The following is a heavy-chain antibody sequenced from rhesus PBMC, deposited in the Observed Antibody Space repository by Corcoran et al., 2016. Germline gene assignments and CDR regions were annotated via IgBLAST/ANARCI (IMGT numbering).Heavy chain of an antibody. CDR1: GGSISSSY. J-gene: IGHJ4*01. CDR3: ARSSGGVLYFDY. Sequence: QLQLQESGPGLVKPSETLSLTCAVSGGSISSSYWSWIRQAPGKGLEWIGYIYGSGSATTYNPSLKSRVTLSLDTSKNQLSLKLGSVTTADTAVYYCARSSGGVLYFDYWGQGVLVTVSS. V-gene: IGHV4-169*01. D-gene: IGHD2-39*02. CDR2: IYGSGSAT.